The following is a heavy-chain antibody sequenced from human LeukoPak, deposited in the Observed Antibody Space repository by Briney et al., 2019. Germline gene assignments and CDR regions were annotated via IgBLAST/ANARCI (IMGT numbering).Heavy chain of an antibody. CDR2: MYYIGST. V-gene: IGHV4-59*08. CDR3: ARPMAEADDAFDI. J-gene: IGHJ3*02. CDR1: GGSISSYY. Sequence: SETLSLTCTVSGGSISSYYWTWIRQPPGKGPEWIGYMYYIGSTNYSPSLNSRVTISVDTSKSQFSLKLTSVTAADTAVYYCARPMAEADDAFDIWGQGTMVTVSS. D-gene: IGHD3-10*01.